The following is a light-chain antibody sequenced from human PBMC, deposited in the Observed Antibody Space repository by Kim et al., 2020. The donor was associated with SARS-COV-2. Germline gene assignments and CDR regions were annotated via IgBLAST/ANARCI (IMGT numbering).Light chain of an antibody. J-gene: IGLJ3*02. Sequence: ALGPTVRITFQGDSLRSYYASWYQQKPGQAPVLVIYGKNNRPSGIPDRFSGSSSGNTASLTITGAQAEDEADYYCNSRDSSGNHWVFGGGTKLTVL. CDR1: SLRSYY. CDR2: GKN. CDR3: NSRDSSGNHWV. V-gene: IGLV3-19*01.